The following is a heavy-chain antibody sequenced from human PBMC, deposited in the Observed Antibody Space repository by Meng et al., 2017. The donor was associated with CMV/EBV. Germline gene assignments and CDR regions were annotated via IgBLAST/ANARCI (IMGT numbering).Heavy chain of an antibody. CDR2: INPSGGST. V-gene: IGHV1-46*01. J-gene: IGHJ6*02. CDR1: GYTFTSYY. CDR3: VGSEEFYHFRSGWEWYYHYGMDV. D-gene: IGHD3-3*01. Sequence: ASVKVSCKASGYTFTSYYMHWVRQAPGQGLEWMGIINPSGGSTSYAQKFQGRVTMTRDTSTSTVYMELSSLRSEDTAVYYCVGSEEFYHFRSGWEWYYHYGMDVWGPGTTVTVSS.